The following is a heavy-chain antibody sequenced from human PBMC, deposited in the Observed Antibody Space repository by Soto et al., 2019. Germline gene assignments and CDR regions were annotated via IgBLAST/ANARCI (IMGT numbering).Heavy chain of an antibody. CDR3: AKDGERYSSSWDFDY. D-gene: IGHD6-13*01. Sequence: GGSLRLSCAASGFTFSSYAMSWVRQAPGKGLEWVSAISGSGGSTYYADSVKGRFTISRDNSKNTLYLQMNSLRAEDTAVYYCAKDGERYSSSWDFDYWGQGTLVTVSS. CDR2: ISGSGGST. CDR1: GFTFSSYA. V-gene: IGHV3-23*01. J-gene: IGHJ4*02.